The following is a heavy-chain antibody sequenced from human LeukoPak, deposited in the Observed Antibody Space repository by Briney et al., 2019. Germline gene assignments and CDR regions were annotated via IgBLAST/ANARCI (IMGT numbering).Heavy chain of an antibody. CDR3: ARWHSEAFDI. D-gene: IGHD2-21*01. CDR2: ISSSSSYI. V-gene: IGHV3-21*01. Sequence: PGESLKISCAASGFTFSGYSMNWVRQAPGKGLEWVSSISSSSSYIYYADSVKGRFTISRDNAKNSLYLQMNSLRAEDTAVYYCARWHSEAFDIWGQGTMVTVSS. CDR1: GFTFSGYS. J-gene: IGHJ3*02.